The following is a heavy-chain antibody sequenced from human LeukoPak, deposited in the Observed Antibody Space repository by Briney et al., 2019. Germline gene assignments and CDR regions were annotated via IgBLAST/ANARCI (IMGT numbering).Heavy chain of an antibody. CDR2: ISGSGGST. CDR3: AKDLAPHTIFGVAIHY. V-gene: IGHV3-23*01. D-gene: IGHD3-3*01. Sequence: GGSLRLSCAASGFTFSSYAMSWVRQAPGKGLEWVSAISGSGGSTYYAGSVKGRFTISRDNSKNTLYLQMNSLRAEDTAIYYCAKDLAPHTIFGVAIHYWGQGTLVTVSS. J-gene: IGHJ4*02. CDR1: GFTFSSYA.